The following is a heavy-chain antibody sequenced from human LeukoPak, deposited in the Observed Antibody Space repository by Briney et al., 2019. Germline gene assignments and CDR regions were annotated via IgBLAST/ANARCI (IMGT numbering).Heavy chain of an antibody. J-gene: IGHJ4*02. CDR3: AGATEPPSDY. CDR2: ISSSGSTI. CDR1: GFTFSDYW. Sequence: GGSLRLSCAGSGFTFSDYWMSWVRQAPGKGLEWVSYISSSGSTIYYADSVKGRFTISRDNAKNSLYLQMNSLRAEDTAVYYCAGATEPPSDYWGQGTLVTVSS. V-gene: IGHV3-11*04. D-gene: IGHD1-14*01.